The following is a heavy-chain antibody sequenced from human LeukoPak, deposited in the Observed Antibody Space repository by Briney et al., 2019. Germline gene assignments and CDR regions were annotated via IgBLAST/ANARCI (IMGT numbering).Heavy chain of an antibody. V-gene: IGHV3-23*01. CDR2: ISGSGDNT. CDR1: GFTFSSYA. CDR3: AKGSYYDSSGSFYFDY. D-gene: IGHD3-22*01. J-gene: IGHJ4*02. Sequence: GGSLRLSCAASGFTFSSYAMSWVRQAPGKGLEWVSGISGSGDNTYYADAVKGRFTISRDNSKNTLYVQVNSLETEDTAAYYCAKGSYYDSSGSFYFDYWGQGTLVTVSS.